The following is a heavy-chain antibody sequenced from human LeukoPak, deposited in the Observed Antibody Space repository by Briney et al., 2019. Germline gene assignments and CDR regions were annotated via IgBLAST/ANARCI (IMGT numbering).Heavy chain of an antibody. J-gene: IGHJ4*02. CDR1: GFTFSSYA. V-gene: IGHV3-23*01. CDR3: AKAFLGYCSGGSCFDFDY. CDR2: ISGSVGTT. Sequence: GGSPRLSCAASGFTFSSYAMTWVRQAPGKGLEWVSAISGSVGTTYYADSVKGRFTISRDNSKNTLYLQMNSLRAEDTAVYYCAKAFLGYCSGGSCFDFDYWGQGTLVTVSS. D-gene: IGHD2-15*01.